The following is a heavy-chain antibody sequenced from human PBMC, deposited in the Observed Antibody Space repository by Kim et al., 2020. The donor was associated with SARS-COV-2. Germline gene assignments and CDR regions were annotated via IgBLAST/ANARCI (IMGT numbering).Heavy chain of an antibody. D-gene: IGHD3-10*01. V-gene: IGHV3-11*05. CDR3: ARDTRVVGSGIYYYYGMDV. Sequence: KGRFTISRDDAKNSLYLQMNSLRAEDTAVYYCARDTRVVGSGIYYYYGMDVWGQGTTVTVSS. J-gene: IGHJ6*02.